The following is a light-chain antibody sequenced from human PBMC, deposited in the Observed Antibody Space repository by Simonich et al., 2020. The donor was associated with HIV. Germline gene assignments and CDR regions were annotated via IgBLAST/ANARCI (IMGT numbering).Light chain of an antibody. CDR2: WAA. Sequence: DIVMTQSPDSLAVSLGKRATINCKSSPGVLYSSNNKNYLGWYQQKPGLPPKLLIYWAATRESGVPYRFSGSGYGTDFTLIISSLQAEDVAVYYCQQYYSTPLTFGGGTKLEIK. CDR3: QQYYSTPLT. CDR1: PGVLYSSNNKNY. V-gene: IGKV4-1*01. J-gene: IGKJ4*01.